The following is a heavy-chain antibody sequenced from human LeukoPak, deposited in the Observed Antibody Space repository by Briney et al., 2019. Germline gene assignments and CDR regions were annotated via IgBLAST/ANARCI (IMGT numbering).Heavy chain of an antibody. CDR1: GGSFSGYY. CDR3: ARGRGYYGSGMLYGMDV. Sequence: PSETLSLTCAVYGGSFSGYYWSWIRQPPGKGLEWIGEINHSGSTNYNPSFKGRVTISVDTSKNQFSLKLSSVTAADTAVYYCARGRGYYGSGMLYGMDVWGKGTTVTVSS. J-gene: IGHJ6*04. CDR2: INHSGST. D-gene: IGHD3-10*01. V-gene: IGHV4-34*01.